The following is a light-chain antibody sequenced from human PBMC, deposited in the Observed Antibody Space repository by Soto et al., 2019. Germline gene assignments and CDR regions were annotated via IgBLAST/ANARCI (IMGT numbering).Light chain of an antibody. Sequence: EIVLTQSPANLSVSPGERAALSCRASKSFGSTLVGYQQKPGQAPRLLIYVASTRATVVPARFSGSGSGTEFTLTISSLQSEDLAVYYCQQFNSWPLTFGGGTKVEIK. CDR1: KSFGST. J-gene: IGKJ4*01. V-gene: IGKV3-15*01. CDR3: QQFNSWPLT. CDR2: VAS.